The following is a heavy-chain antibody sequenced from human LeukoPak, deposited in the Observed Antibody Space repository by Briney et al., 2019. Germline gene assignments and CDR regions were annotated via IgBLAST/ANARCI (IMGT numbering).Heavy chain of an antibody. Sequence: PSETLSLTCTVSGGSISSGSYYWSWIRQPAGKGLEWIGRIYTSGSTNYNPSLKSRVTISVDTSKIQFSLKLSSVTAADTAVYYCARDGYYYGSSGYYYPEDWGQGTLVTVSS. CDR3: ARDGYYYGSSGYYYPED. CDR2: IYTSGST. V-gene: IGHV4-61*02. J-gene: IGHJ4*02. CDR1: GGSISSGSYY. D-gene: IGHD3-22*01.